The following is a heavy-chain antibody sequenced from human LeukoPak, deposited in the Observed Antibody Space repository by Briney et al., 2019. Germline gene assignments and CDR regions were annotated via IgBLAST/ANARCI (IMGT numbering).Heavy chain of an antibody. V-gene: IGHV3-15*01. CDR3: TTEGIVATRGYYFDY. Sequence: PGGSLRLSCAASGFTFSNAWMSWVRQAPGKGLEWVGRIKSKTDGGTTDYAAPVKGRFTISRDDSKNTLYLQMNSLKTEDTAVYYCTTEGIVATRGYYFDYWGQGTLVTVSS. CDR1: GFTFSNAW. CDR2: IKSKTDGGTT. D-gene: IGHD5-12*01. J-gene: IGHJ4*02.